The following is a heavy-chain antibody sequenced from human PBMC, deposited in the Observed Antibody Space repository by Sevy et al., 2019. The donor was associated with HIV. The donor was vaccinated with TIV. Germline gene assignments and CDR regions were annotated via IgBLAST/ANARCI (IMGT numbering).Heavy chain of an antibody. CDR3: AKVVVTNYYYYYGMDV. Sequence: GGSLRLSCAASGFTFSSYAMSWVRQAPGKGLEWVSAISGSGGSTYYADSVKGRFTISRDNSKNTLYLQMNSLRAEDTAVYYCAKVVVTNYYYYYGMDVWGQGTTVTVSS. CDR2: ISGSGGST. J-gene: IGHJ6*02. V-gene: IGHV3-23*01. CDR1: GFTFSSYA. D-gene: IGHD2-21*02.